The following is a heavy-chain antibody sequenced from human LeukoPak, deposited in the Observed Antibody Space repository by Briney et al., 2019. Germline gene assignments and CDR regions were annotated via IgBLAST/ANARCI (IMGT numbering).Heavy chain of an antibody. CDR3: QRGYTSPDY. Sequence: GGSLRLSCAASGFTFSSYAMHWVRQAPGKGLEYVSAISSNGGSTYYANSVKGRFTISRDNSKNTLYLQMNSLRAEDTAVYYCQRGYTSPDYWGQGTLVTVSS. CDR2: ISSNGGST. D-gene: IGHD6-13*01. J-gene: IGHJ4*02. CDR1: GFTFSSYA. V-gene: IGHV3-64*01.